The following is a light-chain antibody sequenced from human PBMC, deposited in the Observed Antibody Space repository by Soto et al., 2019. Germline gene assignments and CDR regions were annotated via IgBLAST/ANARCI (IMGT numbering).Light chain of an antibody. Sequence: ENVLTQSPATLSLSPGERATLSCRASQSVSSSLAWYQQKPGQAPRLLIYDTSNRATGIPARFSGSGSGTDFTLTISSLEPEDFAVYFCQQRSDWPPITFGQGTRVEIK. CDR3: QQRSDWPPIT. CDR1: QSVSSS. CDR2: DTS. J-gene: IGKJ5*01. V-gene: IGKV3-11*01.